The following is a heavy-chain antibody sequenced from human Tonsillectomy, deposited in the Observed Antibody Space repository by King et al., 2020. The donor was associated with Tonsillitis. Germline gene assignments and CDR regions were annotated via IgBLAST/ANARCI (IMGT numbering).Heavy chain of an antibody. CDR1: GFTFSSYA. D-gene: IGHD3-22*01. CDR3: AKVEGGYYDSSGYQDY. CDR2: ISGSGGST. Sequence: GQLVQSGGGLVQPGGSLRLSCAASGFTFSSYAMSWVRQAPGKGLEWVSTISGSGGSTYYADSVKGRFTISRDNSKNTLYLQMNSLRAEDTAVYYCAKVEGGYYDSSGYQDYWGQGTLVTVSS. J-gene: IGHJ4*02. V-gene: IGHV3-23*04.